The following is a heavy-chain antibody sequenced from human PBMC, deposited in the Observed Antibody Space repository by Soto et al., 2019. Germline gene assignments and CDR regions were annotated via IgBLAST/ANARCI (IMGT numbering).Heavy chain of an antibody. Sequence: QVQLQESGPGMVKPSQTLSLTCTVSGGSISSGDYHWSWSRQHPGKGLEWIGYIYYSGTTYYNPSLKSRVTISVDTSKNQFSLKLSSVTAADTAVSYCAREVIVVVPAARYMDVWGKGTTVTVSS. J-gene: IGHJ6*03. CDR3: AREVIVVVPAARYMDV. CDR2: IYYSGTT. CDR1: GGSISSGDYH. D-gene: IGHD2-2*01. V-gene: IGHV4-31*03.